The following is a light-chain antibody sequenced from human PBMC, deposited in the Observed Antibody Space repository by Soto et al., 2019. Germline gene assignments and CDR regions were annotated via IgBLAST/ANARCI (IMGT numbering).Light chain of an antibody. CDR3: QQYHDWPPIF. CDR1: QTVSDD. V-gene: IGKV3-15*01. J-gene: IGKJ3*01. Sequence: IVMTQYPATLFVSPGERATLSCRASQTVSDDLAWYQQKPGQAPRLLIYGASTRATDIPARFSGCGSGTEFNPTISSLQYEDSAMYYCQQYHDWPPIFVGPGNKLNI. CDR2: GAS.